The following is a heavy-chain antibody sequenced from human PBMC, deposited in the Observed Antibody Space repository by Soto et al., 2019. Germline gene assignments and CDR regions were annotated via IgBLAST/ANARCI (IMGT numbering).Heavy chain of an antibody. V-gene: IGHV3-53*04. CDR3: ARDTGGGDDAFDI. Sequence: EVQLVESGGGLVQPGGSLRLSCAASGFTVSSNYMSWVRQAPGKGLEWVSVIYSGGSTYYADSVKGRFTISRHKSKNTLYLQMKSLRSVDTAVYYCARDTGGGDDAFDIWGQGTMVTVSS. CDR1: GFTVSSNY. D-gene: IGHD3-16*01. J-gene: IGHJ3*02. CDR2: IYSGGST.